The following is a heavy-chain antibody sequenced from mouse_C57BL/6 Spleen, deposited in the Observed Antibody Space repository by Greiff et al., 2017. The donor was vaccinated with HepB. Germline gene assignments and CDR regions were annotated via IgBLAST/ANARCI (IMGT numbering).Heavy chain of an antibody. V-gene: IGHV1-59*01. J-gene: IGHJ2*01. CDR1: GYTFTSYW. CDR3: ARPLYGSNSY. D-gene: IGHD1-1*01. Sequence: QVQLQQPGAELVRPGTSVKLSCKASGYTFTSYWMHWVKQRPGQGLEWIGVIDPSDSYTNYNQKFKGKATLTVDTSSSTAYMQLSSLTSEDSAVYYCARPLYGSNSYWGQGTTLTVSS. CDR2: IDPSDSYT.